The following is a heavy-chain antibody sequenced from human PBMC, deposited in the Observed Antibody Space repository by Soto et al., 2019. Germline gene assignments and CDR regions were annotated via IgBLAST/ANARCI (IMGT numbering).Heavy chain of an antibody. CDR1: GGSISGDH. CDR3: ASGFYDSRGYSEAFDI. V-gene: IGHV4-59*01. CDR2: VSSSGST. J-gene: IGHJ3*02. D-gene: IGHD3-22*01. Sequence: SETLSLTCTVSGGSISGDHWNWIRQPPGKGLEWIAYVSSSGSTKYNPSLKSRVTISIDTTKNQFSLRLSSVTAADTAVYYCASGFYDSRGYSEAFDIWGQGTKVTVSS.